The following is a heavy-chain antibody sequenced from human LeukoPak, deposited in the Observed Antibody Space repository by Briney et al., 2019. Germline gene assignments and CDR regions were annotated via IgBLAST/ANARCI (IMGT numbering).Heavy chain of an antibody. CDR2: IYYSGST. Sequence: SQTLSLTCTVSGGSISSGDYYWSWIRQPPGKGLEWIAYIYYSGSTYYNLSLKSRVTMSADTSKNQLPLKLSSENAADKAVYYCARPYYYDSRIDPWGQGILVTVSS. D-gene: IGHD3-22*01. J-gene: IGHJ5*02. CDR1: GGSISSGDYY. V-gene: IGHV4-30-4*01. CDR3: ARPYYYDSRIDP.